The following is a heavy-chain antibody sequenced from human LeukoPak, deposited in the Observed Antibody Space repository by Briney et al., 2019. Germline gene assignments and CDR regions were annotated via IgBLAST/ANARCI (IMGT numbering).Heavy chain of an antibody. J-gene: IGHJ4*02. CDR2: INHSGST. CDR3: ARGPAGSGDY. V-gene: IGHV4-34*01. CDR1: GGSFSGYY. Sequence: SETLSLTCAVYGGSFSGYYWSWIRQPPGKGLGWIGEINHSGSTNYNPSLKSRVTISVDTSKNQFSLKLSSVTAADTAVYYCARGPAGSGDYWGQGTLVTVSS. D-gene: IGHD6-13*01.